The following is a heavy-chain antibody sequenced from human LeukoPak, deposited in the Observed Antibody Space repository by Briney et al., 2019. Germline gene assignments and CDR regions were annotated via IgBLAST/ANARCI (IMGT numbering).Heavy chain of an antibody. CDR3: ARGEWHDAFDI. D-gene: IGHD3-3*01. CDR1: GFTFSSYG. J-gene: IGHJ3*02. V-gene: IGHV3-23*01. CDR2: ISGSGGST. Sequence: GGTLRLSCAASGFTFSSYGMSWVRQAPGKGLEWVSAISGSGGSTYYADSVKGRFTISRDNAKNSLYLQMNSLRAEDTAVYYCARGEWHDAFDIWGQGTMVTVSS.